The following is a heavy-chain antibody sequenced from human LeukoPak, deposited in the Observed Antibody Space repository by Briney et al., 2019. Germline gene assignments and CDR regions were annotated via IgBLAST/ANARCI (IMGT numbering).Heavy chain of an antibody. V-gene: IGHV1-46*01. CDR2: INPSGGST. CDR1: GYIFTSYY. J-gene: IGHJ4*02. D-gene: IGHD2-21*02. CDR3: ARDQGYCGGDCYIRACCGYFDY. Sequence: ASVKVSCKASGYIFTSYYMHWVRQAPGQGLEWMGIINPSGGSTSYAQKFQGRVTMTRDASTSTVYMGLSSLRSEDTAVYYCARDQGYCGGDCYIRACCGYFDYWGQGTLVTVSS.